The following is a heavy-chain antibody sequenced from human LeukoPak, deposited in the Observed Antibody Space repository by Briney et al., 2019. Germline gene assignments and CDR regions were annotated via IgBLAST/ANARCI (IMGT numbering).Heavy chain of an antibody. CDR2: ISGSGTST. J-gene: IGHJ6*03. D-gene: IGHD1-26*01. CDR3: ARDPYSGGYGDYYYYYMDL. CDR1: GFTFNNYA. V-gene: IGHV3-23*01. Sequence: GGSLKISCAASGFTFNNYAMSWVRQAPGKGLEWVSGISGSGTSTHYADSVKGRFTISRDNSKNTVYLQMNSLRAEDTAVYYCARDPYSGGYGDYYYYYMDLWGQGTTVTISS.